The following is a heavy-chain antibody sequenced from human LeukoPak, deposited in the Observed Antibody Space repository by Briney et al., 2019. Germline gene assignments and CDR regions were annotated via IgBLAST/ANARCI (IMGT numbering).Heavy chain of an antibody. V-gene: IGHV1-8*01. CDR2: MNPNSGNT. CDR3: ARARGYSYGYSDY. J-gene: IGHJ4*02. Sequence: ASVKVSCKASGYIFTNYDINWVRQATGQGLGWMGWMNPNSGNTGFAQKFQGRVTMTRNTSKSTAYMELSSLTSEDTAVYYCARARGYSYGYSDYWGQGTLVTVSS. CDR1: GYIFTNYD. D-gene: IGHD5-18*01.